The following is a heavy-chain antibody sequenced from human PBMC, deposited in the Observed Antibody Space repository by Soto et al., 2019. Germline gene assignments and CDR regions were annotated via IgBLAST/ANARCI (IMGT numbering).Heavy chain of an antibody. CDR3: AREDYYDSSGYYD. Sequence: LSLTCTVSGGSISSGGYYWSWIRQHPGKGLEWIGYIYYSGSTYYNPSLKSRVTISVDTSKNQFSLKLSSVTAADTAVYYCAREDYYDSSGYYDWGQGTLVTVSS. CDR1: GGSISSGGYY. D-gene: IGHD3-22*01. V-gene: IGHV4-31*03. J-gene: IGHJ4*02. CDR2: IYYSGST.